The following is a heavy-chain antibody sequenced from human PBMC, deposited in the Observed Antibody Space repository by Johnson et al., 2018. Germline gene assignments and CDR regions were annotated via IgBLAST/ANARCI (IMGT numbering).Heavy chain of an antibody. Sequence: QVQLVESGGGVVQPGRSLRLSCAASGFTFSSYAMHWVRQAPGKGLEWVAVISYDGSNKYYADSVKGRFTISRDNSKNTLYLQMNSLSAEDTAVYYCAKDGVGYSYGQYYYMDVWGKGTTVTVSS. J-gene: IGHJ6*03. CDR3: AKDGVGYSYGQYYYMDV. D-gene: IGHD5-18*01. CDR2: ISYDGSNK. V-gene: IGHV3-30*04. CDR1: GFTFSSYA.